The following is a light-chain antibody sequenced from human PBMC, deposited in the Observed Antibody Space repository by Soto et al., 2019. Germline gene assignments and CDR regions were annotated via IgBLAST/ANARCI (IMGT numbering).Light chain of an antibody. CDR1: QSISGW. V-gene: IGKV1-5*01. J-gene: IGKJ1*01. CDR2: DAS. CDR3: QHYDTYSWT. Sequence: DIQMTQSPSTLSASVGDRVTITCRASQSISGWLAWYQQKPGKAPHLLIYDASTLESGVPSRFSGFGSVTEFTLTISSLQPDDFATYYCQHYDTYSWTFGQGTKLEIK.